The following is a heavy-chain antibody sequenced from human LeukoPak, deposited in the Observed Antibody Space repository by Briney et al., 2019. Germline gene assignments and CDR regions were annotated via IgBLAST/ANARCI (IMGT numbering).Heavy chain of an antibody. D-gene: IGHD6-19*01. Sequence: PSETLSLTCTVSGDSISSTNFYWGWIRQPPGKGLEWIGSIYNTGSTYYNPSLKSRVTISVDSSKNQFSLILNSVTAADTAVYYCAKGPLIEVAGTTWDHWGQGTLVTVSS. CDR3: AKGPLIEVAGTTWDH. CDR1: GDSISSTNFY. J-gene: IGHJ4*02. CDR2: IYNTGST. V-gene: IGHV4-39*07.